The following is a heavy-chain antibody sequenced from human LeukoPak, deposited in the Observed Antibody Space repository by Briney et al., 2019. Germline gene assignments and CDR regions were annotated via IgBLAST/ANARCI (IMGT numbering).Heavy chain of an antibody. Sequence: SETLSLTCTVSGYSISSGYYWGWIRQPPGKGLEWIGSIYHSGSTYYNPSLKSRVTISVDTSKNQFSLKLSSVPAADTAVYYCASPHPYSSGWYFDYWGQGTLVTVSS. CDR1: GYSISSGYY. CDR3: ASPHPYSSGWYFDY. V-gene: IGHV4-38-2*02. D-gene: IGHD6-19*01. CDR2: IYHSGST. J-gene: IGHJ4*02.